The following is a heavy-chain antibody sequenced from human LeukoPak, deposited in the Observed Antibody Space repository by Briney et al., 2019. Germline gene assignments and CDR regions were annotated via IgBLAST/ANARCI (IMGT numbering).Heavy chain of an antibody. D-gene: IGHD2-15*01. V-gene: IGHV4-61*02. J-gene: IGHJ4*02. CDR2: IYTSGST. CDR1: GGSISSGSYY. CDR3: ARALVAATGHFDY. Sequence: SGTLSLTCTVSGGSISSGSYYWSWIRQPAGKGLEWIGRIYTSGSTNYNPSLKSRVTISVDMSKNQFSLKLSSVTAADTAVYYCARALVAATGHFDYWGQGTLVTVSS.